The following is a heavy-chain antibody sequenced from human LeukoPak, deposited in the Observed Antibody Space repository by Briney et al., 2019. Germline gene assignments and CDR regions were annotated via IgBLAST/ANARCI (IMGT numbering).Heavy chain of an antibody. D-gene: IGHD2-2*01. Sequence: SETLPLTCAVYGGSFSGYYWSWIRQPPGKGLEWIGEINHSGSTNYNPSLKSRVTISVDTSKNQFSLKLSSVTAADTAVYYCARAVVVVPAARGKTKYNWFDPWGQGTLVTVSS. V-gene: IGHV4-34*01. CDR2: INHSGST. CDR3: ARAVVVVPAARGKTKYNWFDP. CDR1: GGSFSGYY. J-gene: IGHJ5*02.